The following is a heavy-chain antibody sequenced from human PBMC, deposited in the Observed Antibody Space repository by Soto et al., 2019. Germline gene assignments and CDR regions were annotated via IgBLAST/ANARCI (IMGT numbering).Heavy chain of an antibody. CDR1: GDSISSADYY. CDR2: ISYSGTT. J-gene: IGHJ6*02. Sequence: QVQLQESGPGLVRPSQTLSLTCTVSGDSISSADYYWSWIRQTPGKGLEWIGNISYSGTTYHHQSLKRRLTITVDTSKNHFSLTLTSVTAEYSAVYYCARDLWVEHELYYYGMDVWGQGTTVTVSS. D-gene: IGHD1-1*01. V-gene: IGHV4-30-4*01. CDR3: ARDLWVEHELYYYGMDV.